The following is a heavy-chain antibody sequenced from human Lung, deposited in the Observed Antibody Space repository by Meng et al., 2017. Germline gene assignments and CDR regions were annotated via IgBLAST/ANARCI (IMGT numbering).Heavy chain of an antibody. D-gene: IGHD5-18*01. CDR2: ISSTGDST. Sequence: VGLMGSGGGLVQPGWSLSLSCAASGFTFTAFSMTWVRQAPGKGLEWVSTISSTGDSTFYPDSVKGRFIVSRDNSKNTLYLQMNSLRAEDTAIYYCAKEAAMASWGQGTLVTVSS. V-gene: IGHV3-23*01. CDR3: AKEAAMAS. J-gene: IGHJ5*02. CDR1: GFTFTAFS.